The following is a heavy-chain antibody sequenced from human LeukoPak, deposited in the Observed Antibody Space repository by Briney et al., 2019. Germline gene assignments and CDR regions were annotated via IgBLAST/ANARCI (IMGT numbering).Heavy chain of an antibody. D-gene: IGHD2-2*01. V-gene: IGHV1-69*04. CDR3: ARDDDCSSTSCWGNGWFDP. Sequence: GASVKVSCKASGGTFSSYAISWVRQAPGQGLEWMGRIIPILGIANYAQKFQGRVTITADKSTSTAYMELSSLRSEDTAVYYCARDDDCSSTSCWGNGWFDPWGQGTLVTVSS. CDR2: IIPILGIA. J-gene: IGHJ5*02. CDR1: GGTFSSYA.